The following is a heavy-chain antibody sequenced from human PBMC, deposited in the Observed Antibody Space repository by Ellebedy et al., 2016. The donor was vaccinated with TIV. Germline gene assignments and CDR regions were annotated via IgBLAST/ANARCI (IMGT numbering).Heavy chain of an antibody. CDR3: ARVGHTYEGFDW. CDR2: IYYSGST. Sequence: SETLSLTCTVSGGSISRAFWSWIRQPPGKGLEWIGYIYYSGSTSYSPSLKSRVTISLDTSKNQFSLNLISVIAADTAVYYCARVGHTYEGFDWWGQGALVTVSS. V-gene: IGHV4-59*01. J-gene: IGHJ4*02. D-gene: IGHD2-8*01. CDR1: GGSISRAF.